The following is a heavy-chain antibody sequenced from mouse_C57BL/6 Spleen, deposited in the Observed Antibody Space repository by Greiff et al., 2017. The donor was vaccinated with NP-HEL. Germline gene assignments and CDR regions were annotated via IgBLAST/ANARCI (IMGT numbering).Heavy chain of an antibody. Sequence: QVQLQQPGAELVKPGASVKLSCKASGYTFTSYWMHWVKQRPGQGLEWIGMIHPNSGSTNYNEKFKSKATLTVDKSSSTAYMQLSSLTSEDSAVYYCARSGVLVAMDYWGQGTSVTVSS. J-gene: IGHJ4*01. D-gene: IGHD3-2*02. V-gene: IGHV1-64*01. CDR2: IHPNSGST. CDR3: ARSGVLVAMDY. CDR1: GYTFTSYW.